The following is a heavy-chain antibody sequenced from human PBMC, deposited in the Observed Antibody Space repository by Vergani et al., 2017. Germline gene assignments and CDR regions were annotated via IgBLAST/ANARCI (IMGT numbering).Heavy chain of an antibody. Sequence: QVQLVQSGAEVKKPGASVKVSCKASGGTFSSYAISWVRQAPGQGLEWMGRIIPILGIANYAQKFQGRVTITADKYTSTAYMELSSLRSEDTAVYYCARLPEYDFWSGMDVWGQGTTVTVSS. D-gene: IGHD3-3*01. V-gene: IGHV1-69*04. CDR3: ARLPEYDFWSGMDV. CDR1: GGTFSSYA. CDR2: IIPILGIA. J-gene: IGHJ6*02.